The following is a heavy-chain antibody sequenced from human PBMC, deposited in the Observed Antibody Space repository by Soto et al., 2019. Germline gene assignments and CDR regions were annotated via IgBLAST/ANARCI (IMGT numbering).Heavy chain of an antibody. J-gene: IGHJ3*02. Sequence: PSETLSLTCTVSGDSIRSYYWTWIRQPPGKGLELIGYIYYSGSTRYNPSLKSRVTISVDMSKNQFSLKLSSVIAADTAVYYCARDRDSSSWYSGDAFDIWGQGTMVTVSS. CDR3: ARDRDSSSWYSGDAFDI. D-gene: IGHD6-13*01. CDR1: GDSIRSYY. CDR2: IYYSGST. V-gene: IGHV4-59*01.